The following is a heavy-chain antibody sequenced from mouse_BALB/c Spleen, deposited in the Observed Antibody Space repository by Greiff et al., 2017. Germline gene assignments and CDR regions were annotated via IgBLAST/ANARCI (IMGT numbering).Heavy chain of an antibody. CDR1: GFSLTSYG. Sequence: VQLQESGPGLVAPSQSLSITCTVSGFSLTSYGVHWVRQPPGKGLEWLGVIWAGGSTNYNSALMSRLSISKDNSKSQVFLKMNSLQTDDTAMYYCARDDGSSYTWYFDVWGAGTTVTVSS. CDR2: IWAGGST. D-gene: IGHD1-1*01. J-gene: IGHJ1*01. V-gene: IGHV2-9*02. CDR3: ARDDGSSYTWYFDV.